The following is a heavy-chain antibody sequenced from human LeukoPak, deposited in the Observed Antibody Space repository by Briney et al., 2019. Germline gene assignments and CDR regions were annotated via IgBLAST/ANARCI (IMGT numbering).Heavy chain of an antibody. Sequence: GRSLRLSCAASGFTFSSYGMHWVRQAPGKGLEWVAVISYDGSTKYYADSVKGRFTISRDTSKNTLYLQMNSLRAEDTAVYYCARDDSGSYGSLYWGQGTLVTVSS. CDR3: ARDDSGSYGSLY. D-gene: IGHD1-26*01. J-gene: IGHJ4*02. CDR2: ISYDGSTK. V-gene: IGHV3-30*03. CDR1: GFTFSSYG.